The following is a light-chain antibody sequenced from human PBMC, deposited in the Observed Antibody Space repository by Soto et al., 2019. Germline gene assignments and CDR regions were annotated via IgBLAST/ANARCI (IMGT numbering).Light chain of an antibody. CDR1: SSNIGAGYD. CDR3: QSYDSSLSGSSVL. V-gene: IGLV1-40*01. J-gene: IGLJ2*01. Sequence: QSVLTQPPSVSGAPGQRVTISCTGSSSNIGAGYDVHWYQQLPGTAPKLLIFGISNRPSGVPDRFSGSKSGTSASLAITGLQAEDEADYYCQSYDSSLSGSSVLFGGGTKLTVL. CDR2: GIS.